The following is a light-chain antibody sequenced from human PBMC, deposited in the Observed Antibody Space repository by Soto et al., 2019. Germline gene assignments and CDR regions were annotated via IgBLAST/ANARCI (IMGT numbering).Light chain of an antibody. Sequence: QSALTQPPSASGSPGQSVTISCTGTSSDVGGYNYVSWYQQHPGKAPRLMIYEVSKRPSGVPDRFSGSKSGNTASLTVSGLQAEDEADYYCSSYAGYNILYVFGTWTKLTAL. CDR2: EVS. J-gene: IGLJ1*01. V-gene: IGLV2-8*01. CDR1: SSDVGGYNY. CDR3: SSYAGYNILYV.